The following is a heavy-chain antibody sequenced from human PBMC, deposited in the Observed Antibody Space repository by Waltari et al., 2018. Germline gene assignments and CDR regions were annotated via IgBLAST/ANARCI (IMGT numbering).Heavy chain of an antibody. V-gene: IGHV3-21*01. CDR2: IISSSSYN. Sequence: EVQLVESGGGLVKPGGSLRLSCAASGFTFSSYSMNWVRQAPGKGLEWVSSIISSSSYNYYTDSVKGQCTISRDNAKNSLYLQMNSLRAEDTAVYYCARVRVPKRGYSYGIDYWGQGTLVTVSS. J-gene: IGHJ4*02. D-gene: IGHD5-18*01. CDR1: GFTFSSYS. CDR3: ARVRVPKRGYSYGIDY.